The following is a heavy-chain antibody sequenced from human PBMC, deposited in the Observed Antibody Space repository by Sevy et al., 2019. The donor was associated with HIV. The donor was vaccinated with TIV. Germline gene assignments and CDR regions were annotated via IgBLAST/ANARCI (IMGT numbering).Heavy chain of an antibody. J-gene: IGHJ4*02. CDR1: GFTFSSHE. CDR2: ISNSGSTI. V-gene: IGHV3-48*03. Sequence: GGSLSLSCAASGFTFSSHEMNWVRQAPGKGLEWVSYISNSGSTIYYSDSVKGRFTISRDNAKNSLYLQMNSLRVEDTAVYYCARDLPPSATTVAHFDYWGRGTLVTVSS. D-gene: IGHD4-17*01. CDR3: ARDLPPSATTVAHFDY.